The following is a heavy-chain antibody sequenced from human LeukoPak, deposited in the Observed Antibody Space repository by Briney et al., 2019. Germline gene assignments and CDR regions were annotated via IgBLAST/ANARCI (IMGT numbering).Heavy chain of an antibody. Sequence: GASVKVSCKASGYTFTGYYMHWVRQAPGQGLEWMGRINPNSGGTNYAQKVQGRVTMTRDTSITTAYMELSRLRSDDTAVYYCAGSFFYDNSGYYPWGQGTLVTVSS. CDR2: INPNSGGT. J-gene: IGHJ5*02. CDR1: GYTFTGYY. V-gene: IGHV1-2*06. CDR3: AGSFFYDNSGYYP. D-gene: IGHD3-22*01.